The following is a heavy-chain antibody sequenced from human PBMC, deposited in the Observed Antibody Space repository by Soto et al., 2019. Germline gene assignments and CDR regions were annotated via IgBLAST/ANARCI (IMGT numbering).Heavy chain of an antibody. Sequence: EVQLVETGGGLIQPGGSLRLSCAASGFTVSSNYMSWVRQAPGKGLEWVSVIYSGGSTYYADSVKGRFTISRDNSKNMLYLQMNSLRAEDTAVYYCARGGPYYGSGSSTSSFDYWGQGTLVTVSS. D-gene: IGHD3-10*01. CDR2: IYSGGST. V-gene: IGHV3-53*02. CDR1: GFTVSSNY. CDR3: ARGGPYYGSGSSTSSFDY. J-gene: IGHJ4*02.